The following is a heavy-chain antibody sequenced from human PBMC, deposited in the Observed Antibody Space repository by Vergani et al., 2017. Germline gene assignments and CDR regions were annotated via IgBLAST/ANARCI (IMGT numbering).Heavy chain of an antibody. J-gene: IGHJ5*02. D-gene: IGHD1-7*01. CDR1: GLTLSSYG. V-gene: IGHV3-30*02. CDR3: GKTQGTVVGTWWFDP. CDR2: TRPHEDGA. Sequence: QVQLVQSGGGLVQPGGSMRLSCSASGLTLSSYGVHWVRQAPGRGLESVTFTRPHEDGAFYSASVRGRFTVSRDNSKNTLYLEMNRLNVDDTAIYYCGKTQGTVVGTWWFDPWGQGTPVTVSS.